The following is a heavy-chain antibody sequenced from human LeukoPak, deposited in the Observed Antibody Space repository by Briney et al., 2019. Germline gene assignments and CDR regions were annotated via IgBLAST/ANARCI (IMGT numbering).Heavy chain of an antibody. CDR3: ARGPGKVQLERRNAFDI. CDR2: NNHTRST. D-gene: IGHD1-1*01. V-gene: IGHV4-34*01. Sequence: SETLSLTCAVYGGSFSGYYWSWIRQPPGKGLEGIGENNHTRSTNHPPPPKRRLTISVDTSKNLFSLKLRSLTAADTAVFYCARGPGKVQLERRNAFDIWGQGTMVTVSS. J-gene: IGHJ3*02. CDR1: GGSFSGYY.